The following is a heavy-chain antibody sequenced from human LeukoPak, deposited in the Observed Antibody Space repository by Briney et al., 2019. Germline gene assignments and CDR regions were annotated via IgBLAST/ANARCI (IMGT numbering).Heavy chain of an antibody. J-gene: IGHJ6*03. V-gene: IGHV4-59*01. Sequence: SETLSLTCTVSGGSISSDHWNWIRQPPGKGLECIGYINYSGSTNYNPSLRSRVTISVATSKNHFSLRLSSVTAADTAVYYCARGSKNYDFWSGYYPPPYYYMDVWGKGTSVTVSS. D-gene: IGHD3-3*01. CDR2: INYSGST. CDR1: GGSISSDH. CDR3: ARGSKNYDFWSGYYPPPYYYMDV.